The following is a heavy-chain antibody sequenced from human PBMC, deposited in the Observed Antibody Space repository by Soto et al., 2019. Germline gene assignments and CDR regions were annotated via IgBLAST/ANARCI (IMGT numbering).Heavy chain of an antibody. D-gene: IGHD4-17*01. CDR1: GFTFDDYA. V-gene: IGHV3-9*01. J-gene: IGHJ4*02. CDR2: ISWNSGSI. Sequence: EVQLVESGGGLVQPGRALRLSCAASGFTFDDYAMHWVRQAPGKGLEWVSGISWNSGSIGYADSMKGRFTISRDNAKNSLYLQMNSLRAEDTALYYCAKDMGSWVWPGDLIDYWGQGTLVTVSS. CDR3: AKDMGSWVWPGDLIDY.